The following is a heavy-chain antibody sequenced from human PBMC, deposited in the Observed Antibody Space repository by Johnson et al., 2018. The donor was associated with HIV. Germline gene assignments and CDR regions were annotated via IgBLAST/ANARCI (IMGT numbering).Heavy chain of an antibody. CDR1: GFTFSTYG. CDR3: AKGARSGGSGRGDAFDI. Sequence: QVQLVESGGGVVQPGRSLRLSCAASGFTFSTYGMHWVRQAPGKGLEWVAVMWSAGSNKYSAASVRGRFIFSRDNSKNTLYLQMNSLRAEDTAVYYCAKGARSGGSGRGDAFDIWGQGTMVTVSS. V-gene: IGHV3-33*06. J-gene: IGHJ3*02. D-gene: IGHD3-10*01. CDR2: MWSAGSNK.